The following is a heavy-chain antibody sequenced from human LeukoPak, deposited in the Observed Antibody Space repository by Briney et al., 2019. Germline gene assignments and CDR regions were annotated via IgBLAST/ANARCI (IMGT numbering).Heavy chain of an antibody. Sequence: SETLSLTCAVYGGSFSGYYWSWIRQPPGKGLEWIGEINHSGSTNYNPSLKSRVTIPVDTSKNQFSLKLSSVTAADTAVYYCARGRRITMIVVGNYFDYWGQGTLVTVSS. CDR1: GGSFSGYY. V-gene: IGHV4-34*01. CDR3: ARGRRITMIVVGNYFDY. J-gene: IGHJ4*02. CDR2: INHSGST. D-gene: IGHD3-22*01.